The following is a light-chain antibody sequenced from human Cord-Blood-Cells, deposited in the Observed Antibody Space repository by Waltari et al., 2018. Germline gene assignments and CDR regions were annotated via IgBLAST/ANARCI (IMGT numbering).Light chain of an antibody. Sequence: SCGLTQPAPVSVVLGQTTSITCSSDRSGDKSPSWYQQKPGQSPVLVIYQDSKRPSGVSERFSGSNSGNTATLTISGTQAKDEADYYCRACASSTVVFGGGTKLTVL. J-gene: IGLJ2*01. CDR1: RSGDKS. V-gene: IGLV3-1*01. CDR3: RACASSTVV. CDR2: QDS.